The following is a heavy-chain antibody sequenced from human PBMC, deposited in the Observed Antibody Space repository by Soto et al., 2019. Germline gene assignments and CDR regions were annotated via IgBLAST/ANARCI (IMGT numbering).Heavy chain of an antibody. V-gene: IGHV4-59*01. J-gene: IGHJ6*02. Sequence: QVQLQESGPGLVKPSETLSLTCTVSGGSFSNYYWSWIRQSPGKGLEWVGYMSYGGSTNYNPSLKGRVTISVDTSKNQFSLKVTSVTAADTAVYYCARRSTKEDVWGQGTTVTVSS. CDR2: MSYGGST. CDR1: GGSFSNYY. CDR3: ARRSTKEDV.